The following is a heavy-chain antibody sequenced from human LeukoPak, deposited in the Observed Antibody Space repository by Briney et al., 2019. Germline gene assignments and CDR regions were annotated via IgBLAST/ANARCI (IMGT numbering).Heavy chain of an antibody. J-gene: IGHJ5*02. CDR1: GYSFTSYW. D-gene: IGHD3-3*01. V-gene: IGHV5-10-1*01. CDR3: ARLTISPKNWFDP. CDR2: IDPSDSYT. Sequence: GESLKISCQGSGYSFTSYWISWVRQMPGKGLEWMGRIDPSDSYTNYSPSFQGHVTISADKSITTAYLQWSSLKDSDTAMYYCARLTISPKNWFDPWGQGTLVTVSS.